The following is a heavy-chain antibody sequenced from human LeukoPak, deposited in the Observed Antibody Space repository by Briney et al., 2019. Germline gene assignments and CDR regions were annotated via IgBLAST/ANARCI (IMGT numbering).Heavy chain of an antibody. D-gene: IGHD3-9*01. V-gene: IGHV3-23*01. CDR3: ARDRKPYYDILTGYYIWFDP. CDR1: GFTFSTFA. CDR2: IFPSSGEI. J-gene: IGHJ5*02. Sequence: GGSLRLSCAASGFTFSTFAMIWVRQPPGKGLEWVSSIFPSSGEIHYADSVRGRFTISRDNSKSTLSLQMNSLRAEDTAVYYCARDRKPYYDILTGYYIWFDPWGQGTLVTVSS.